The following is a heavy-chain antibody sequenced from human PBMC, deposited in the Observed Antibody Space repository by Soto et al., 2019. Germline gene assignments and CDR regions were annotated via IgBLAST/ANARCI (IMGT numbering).Heavy chain of an antibody. D-gene: IGHD3-10*01. J-gene: IGHJ4*02. Sequence: QLQLQESGPGLVKPSETLSLTCTVSGGSISSSSYYWGWIRQPPGKGLEWIGSIYYSGSTYYNSTLKSRVTISVDTSKKHFSLKLSSVTAADTAVYYCARRGSGSYSDYWGQGTLVTVSS. CDR3: ARRGSGSYSDY. CDR1: GGSISSSSYY. CDR2: IYYSGST. V-gene: IGHV4-39*01.